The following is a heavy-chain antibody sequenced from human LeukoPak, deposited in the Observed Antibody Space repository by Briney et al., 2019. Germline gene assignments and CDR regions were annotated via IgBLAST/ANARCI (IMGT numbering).Heavy chain of an antibody. D-gene: IGHD3-22*01. CDR2: ISGSGGST. CDR1: GFTFNSYA. J-gene: IGHJ4*02. CDR3: AKAGYDSSGYYPYYFDY. Sequence: GGSLRLSCAASGFTFNSYAMSWVRQAPGKGLEWVSAISGSGGSTYYADSVKGRFTISRDNSKNTLYLQMNSLRAEDTAVYYCAKAGYDSSGYYPYYFDYWGQGTLVTVSS. V-gene: IGHV3-23*01.